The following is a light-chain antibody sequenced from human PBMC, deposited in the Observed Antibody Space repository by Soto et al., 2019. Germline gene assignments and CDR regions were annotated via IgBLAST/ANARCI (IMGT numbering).Light chain of an antibody. V-gene: IGLV2-14*01. CDR3: CSSTTTSTLV. CDR2: EVS. Sequence: QSALTQPASVSGSPGQSIAISCTGTSSDVGGYNYVSWYQQHPGKAPKLMLYEVSNRPSGVSSRFSGSKSGSTASLTISGLQAEDEGDYYCCSSTTTSTLVSGTGTKVTVL. CDR1: SSDVGGYNY. J-gene: IGLJ1*01.